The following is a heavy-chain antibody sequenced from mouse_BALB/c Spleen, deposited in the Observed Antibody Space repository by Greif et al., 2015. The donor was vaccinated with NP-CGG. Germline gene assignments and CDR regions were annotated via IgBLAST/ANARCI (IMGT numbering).Heavy chain of an antibody. CDR1: GFNIKDTY. CDR3: ARHYDYAY. D-gene: IGHD2-4*01. Sequence: EVQLVESGAELVKPGASVKLSCTASGFNIKDTYMHWVKQRPEQGLEWIGRIDPANGNTKYDPKFQGKATITADTSSNTAYLQLSSLTSEDTAVYYCARHYDYAYWGQGTLVTVSA. V-gene: IGHV14-3*02. CDR2: IDPANGNT. J-gene: IGHJ3*01.